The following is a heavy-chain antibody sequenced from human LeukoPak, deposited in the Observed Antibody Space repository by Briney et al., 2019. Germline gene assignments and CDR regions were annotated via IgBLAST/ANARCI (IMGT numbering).Heavy chain of an antibody. V-gene: IGHV3-23*01. D-gene: IGHD3-3*01. Sequence: GGSLRLSCAASGFTFSSYAMSWVRQAPGKGLEWVSAISGSGGSTYYADSVKGRFTISRDNSKNTLYLQMNSLRAEDTAVYYCATTVLRFLEWLSQTPHFDYWGQGTLVTVSS. CDR1: GFTFSSYA. CDR3: ATTVLRFLEWLSQTPHFDY. J-gene: IGHJ4*02. CDR2: ISGSGGST.